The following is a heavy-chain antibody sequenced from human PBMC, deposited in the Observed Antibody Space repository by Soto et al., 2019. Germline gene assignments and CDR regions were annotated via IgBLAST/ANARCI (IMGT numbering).Heavy chain of an antibody. Sequence: PSETMSLTCAVSSGSISSSNWWSWVRQPPGKGLEWIGEIYHSGSTNYNPSLKSRVTISVDKSKNQFSLKLSSVTAADTAVYYCARKDILTGYYNGDAFDIWGQGTMVTVSS. D-gene: IGHD3-9*01. V-gene: IGHV4-4*02. J-gene: IGHJ3*02. CDR1: SGSISSSNW. CDR2: IYHSGST. CDR3: ARKDILTGYYNGDAFDI.